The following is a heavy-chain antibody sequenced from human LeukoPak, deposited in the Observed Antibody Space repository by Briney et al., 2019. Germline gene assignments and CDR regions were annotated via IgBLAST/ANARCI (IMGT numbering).Heavy chain of an antibody. CDR2: IKQDGSEK. Sequence: GGSLRLSCAASGFTFSSYWMSWVRQAPGKGLEWVANIKQDGSEKYYVDSVKGRFTISRDNAKNSLYLRMNSLRAEDTAVYYCARRETYYDFWSGYLDAFGIWGQGTMVTVSS. CDR3: ARRETYYDFWSGYLDAFGI. CDR1: GFTFSSYW. V-gene: IGHV3-7*01. J-gene: IGHJ3*02. D-gene: IGHD3-3*01.